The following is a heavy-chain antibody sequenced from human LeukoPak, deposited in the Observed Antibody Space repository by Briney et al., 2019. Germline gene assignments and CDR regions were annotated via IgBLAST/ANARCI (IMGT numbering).Heavy chain of an antibody. CDR3: ARDHTYWEGLFEY. D-gene: IGHD1-26*01. V-gene: IGHV3-21*01. CDR1: GFTFSSSS. CDR2: ISSSGSYI. J-gene: IGHJ4*02. Sequence: GGSLRLSCAASGFTFSSSSMNWVRQAPGKGLEWVSSISSSGSYIYYADSVKGRFTISRDNAKNSLFLQMNSLRAEDTAVYYCARDHTYWEGLFEYWGQGTLVTVSS.